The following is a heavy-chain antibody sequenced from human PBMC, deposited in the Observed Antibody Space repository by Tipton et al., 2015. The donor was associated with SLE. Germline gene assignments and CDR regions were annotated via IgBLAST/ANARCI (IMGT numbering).Heavy chain of an antibody. D-gene: IGHD3-22*01. CDR3: ARDWGNYYDSSGYYKGDAFDI. J-gene: IGHJ3*02. CDR2: IWYDGSNK. Sequence: QLVQSGGGVVQPGGSLRLSCTASGFTFSKCGFHWVRQAPGKGLEWVAVIWYDGSNKYYADSVKGRFTISRDNSKNTLYLQMNSLRAEDTAVYYCARDWGNYYDSSGYYKGDAFDIWGQGTMVTVSS. CDR1: GFTFSKCG. V-gene: IGHV3-33*01.